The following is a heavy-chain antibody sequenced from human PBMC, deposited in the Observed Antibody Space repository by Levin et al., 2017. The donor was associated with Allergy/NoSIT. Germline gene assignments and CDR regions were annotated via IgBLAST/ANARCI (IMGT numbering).Heavy chain of an antibody. V-gene: IGHV1-2*02. D-gene: IGHD6-19*01. J-gene: IGHJ4*02. CDR2: INPNSGAT. Sequence: GGSLRLSCKASGYTFTGYYMHWVRQAPGQGLEWMGWINPNSGATNYVQKFQGRVTMTRDTSISTAYMELSRLRSDDTAVYYCARDGYSSGWYGPFDYWGQGTLVTVSS. CDR1: GYTFTGYY. CDR3: ARDGYSSGWYGPFDY.